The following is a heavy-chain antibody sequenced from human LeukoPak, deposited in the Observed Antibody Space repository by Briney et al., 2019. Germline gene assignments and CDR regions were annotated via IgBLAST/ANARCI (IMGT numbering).Heavy chain of an antibody. Sequence: AGGSLRLSCAASGFTVSSSHMTWVRQTPGKGLVWVSVTYGGGNTDYADSVKGRFTISRDNSRNTLYLQMSSLRVEDTAIYYCARGRDYFPIDYWGQGTFVIVSS. CDR3: ARGRDYFPIDY. CDR1: GFTVSSSH. J-gene: IGHJ4*02. V-gene: IGHV3-53*01. D-gene: IGHD2/OR15-2a*01. CDR2: TYGGGNT.